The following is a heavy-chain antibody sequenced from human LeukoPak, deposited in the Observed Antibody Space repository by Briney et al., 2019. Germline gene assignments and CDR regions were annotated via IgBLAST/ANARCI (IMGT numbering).Heavy chain of an antibody. D-gene: IGHD2-15*01. V-gene: IGHV4-31*02. CDR1: GGSISSGGYY. J-gene: IGHJ3*02. CDR3: ARDSLGYCSGGSCYHPAEDAFDI. Sequence: SETLSLIWTVSGGSISSGGYYWSWIRQHPGKGLEWIGYIYYSGSTYYNPSLKSRVTISVDTSKNQFSLKLSSVTAADTAVYYCARDSLGYCSGGSCYHPAEDAFDIWGQGTMVTVSS. CDR2: IYYSGST.